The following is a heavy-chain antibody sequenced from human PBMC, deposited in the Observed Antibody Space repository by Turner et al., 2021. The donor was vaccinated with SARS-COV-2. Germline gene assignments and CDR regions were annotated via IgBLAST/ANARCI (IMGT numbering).Heavy chain of an antibody. D-gene: IGHD2-8*01. V-gene: IGHV3-74*01. CDR3: ARVPSVYYLGMDV. CDR1: GFTFSSAW. Sequence: EVQLVESGGVVVQPGRALRLSCAASGFTFSSAWMHWVRQAPGEGLVWVSRINSDGISTSYADSVKGRFTISRDNAKNTLYLKMNSLRAEDTAVYYCARVPSVYYLGMDVWGQGTTVTVSS. J-gene: IGHJ6*02. CDR2: INSDGIST.